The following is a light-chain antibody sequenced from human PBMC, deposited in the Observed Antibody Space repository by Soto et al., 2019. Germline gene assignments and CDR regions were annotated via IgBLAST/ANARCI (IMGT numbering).Light chain of an antibody. V-gene: IGKV1-5*01. Sequence: DIHMTQSPSTLSASVGDRFSITSLASQSISSWLAWYQQKPGKAPKLLIYDASSLESGVPSRFSGSGSGTEFTLTISSLQPDDFATYYCQQYNSYWTFGQGTKVDIK. CDR3: QQYNSYWT. CDR2: DAS. J-gene: IGKJ1*01. CDR1: QSISSW.